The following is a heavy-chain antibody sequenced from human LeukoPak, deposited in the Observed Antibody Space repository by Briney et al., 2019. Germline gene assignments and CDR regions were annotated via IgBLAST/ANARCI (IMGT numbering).Heavy chain of an antibody. CDR3: ARFDYADYLAFDY. Sequence: GGSLRLSCAASGFTFSSYTMNWVRQAPGKRLEWVSSISSGNSYINYADSVKGRFTISRDNAKNSLYLLLNSLRAEDTAVYYCARFDYADYLAFDYWGQGTLVTVSS. D-gene: IGHD4-17*01. J-gene: IGHJ4*02. CDR2: ISSGNSYI. CDR1: GFTFSSYT. V-gene: IGHV3-21*01.